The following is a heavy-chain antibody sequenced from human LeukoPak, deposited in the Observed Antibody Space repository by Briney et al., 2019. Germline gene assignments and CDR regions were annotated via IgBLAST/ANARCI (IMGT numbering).Heavy chain of an antibody. CDR3: ARHPSYTSGWPLDY. V-gene: IGHV5-51*01. CDR2: IYLGDSET. CDR1: GYILTSHW. D-gene: IGHD6-19*01. J-gene: IGHJ4*01. Sequence: GESLKISCKGSGYILTSHWMGWGRQLRGKGLEWMGIIYLGDSETRYGPSFQGQVTISADKSISTAYLQWSSLKASDTAMYYCARHPSYTSGWPLDYWGHGTLVTVSS.